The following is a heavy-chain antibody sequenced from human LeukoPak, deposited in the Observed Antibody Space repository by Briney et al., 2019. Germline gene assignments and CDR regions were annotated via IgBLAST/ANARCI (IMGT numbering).Heavy chain of an antibody. J-gene: IGHJ3*02. CDR3: AIRALVPM. Sequence: GASVKVYCPVSGRTFHNYAIGWVRQAPGQGLEWMGRNTPVFDMANYAQKFQGTVTITADKSTITVYMELSSLRNEDAAVYYCAIRALVPMWGQGTKVTVSS. CDR2: NTPVFDMA. D-gene: IGHD3-3*02. V-gene: IGHV1-69*04. CDR1: GRTFHNYA.